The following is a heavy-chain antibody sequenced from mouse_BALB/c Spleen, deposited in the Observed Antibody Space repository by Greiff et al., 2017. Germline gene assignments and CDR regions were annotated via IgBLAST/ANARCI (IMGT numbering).Heavy chain of an antibody. CDR2: IYPGDGDT. CDR3: ASNYGLDY. Sequence: VQLQQSGAELARPGASVKLSCKASGYTFTSYWMQWVKQRPGQGLEWIGAIYPGDGDTRYTQKFKGKATLTADKSSSTAYMQLSSLASEDSAVYYCASNYGLDYWGQGTSVTVSS. CDR1: GYTFTSYW. V-gene: IGHV1-87*01. J-gene: IGHJ4*01. D-gene: IGHD1-1*01.